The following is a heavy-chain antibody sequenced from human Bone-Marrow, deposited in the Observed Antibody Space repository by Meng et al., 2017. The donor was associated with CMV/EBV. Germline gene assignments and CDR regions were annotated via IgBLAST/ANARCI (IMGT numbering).Heavy chain of an antibody. J-gene: IGHJ6*01. V-gene: IGHV3-7*02. Sequence: SCKASGGTFSSYAISWVRQAPGQGLEWMANIKQDGSEKYYVDSVKGRFTISRDNAKNSLYLQMNSLRAEDTAVYYCARWYVLGMDVWGQGNTVNVAS. CDR3: ARWYVLGMDV. CDR1: GGTFSSYA. D-gene: IGHD2-15*01. CDR2: IKQDGSEK.